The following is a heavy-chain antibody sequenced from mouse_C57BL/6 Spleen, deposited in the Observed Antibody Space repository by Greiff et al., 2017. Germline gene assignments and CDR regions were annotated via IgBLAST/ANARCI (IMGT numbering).Heavy chain of an antibody. D-gene: IGHD3-3*01. J-gene: IGHJ3*01. CDR3: ARGGTGFAY. Sequence: VQLQQPGAELVKPGASVKLSCKASGYTFTSYWMQWVKQRPGQGLEWIGEIDPSDSYTNYNQKFKGKATLTVDTSSSTAYMQLSSRTSEDSAVYYCARGGTGFAYWGQGTLVTVSA. CDR2: IDPSDSYT. CDR1: GYTFTSYW. V-gene: IGHV1-50*01.